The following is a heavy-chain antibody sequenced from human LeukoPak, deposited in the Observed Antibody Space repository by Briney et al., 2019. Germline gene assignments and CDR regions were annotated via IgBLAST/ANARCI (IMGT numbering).Heavy chain of an antibody. CDR1: GGSFSGYY. CDR2: INHSGST. V-gene: IGHV4-34*01. CDR3: ARGRYLTTSGGAAAGFLDY. J-gene: IGHJ4*02. D-gene: IGHD6-13*01. Sequence: SSETLSLTCAVSGGSFSGYYWNWIRQSPGKGLEWIGEINHSGSTHYNPSLKSRVTISVDTSQKQFFLRLTSVTAADTAVYYCARGRYLTTSGGAAAGFLDYWGQGSLVTVST.